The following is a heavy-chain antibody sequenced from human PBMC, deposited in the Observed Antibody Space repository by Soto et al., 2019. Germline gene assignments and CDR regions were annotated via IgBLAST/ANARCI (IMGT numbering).Heavy chain of an antibody. CDR2: IIPRFGTA. D-gene: IGHD2-21*02. CDR1: GGTFNTYI. V-gene: IGHV1-69*01. CDR3: ATVETPGGGPPASPTPQAFVV. Sequence: QVQLVQSGAEVKKPGSSVKVSCKASGGTFNTYIITWVRQAPGQGLEWMGGIIPRFGTANYAQKFRGRVTITADDSTTTVYMEVSSLRSEDTAVSFRATVETPGGGPPASPTPQAFVVWGQGTEVTVSS. J-gene: IGHJ3*01.